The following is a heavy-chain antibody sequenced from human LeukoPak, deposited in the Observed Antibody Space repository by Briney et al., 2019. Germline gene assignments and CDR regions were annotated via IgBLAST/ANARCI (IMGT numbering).Heavy chain of an antibody. CDR1: GFTFSSYS. CDR2: IYSGGST. J-gene: IGHJ4*02. V-gene: IGHV3-66*01. Sequence: GGSLRLSCAASGFTFSSYSMNWVRKAPGKGLEWVSVIYSGGSTYYADSVKGRFTISRDNSKNTLYLQMNSLRAEDTAVYYCERVSDYVWGSYRTPPYFDYWGQGTLVTVSS. D-gene: IGHD3-16*02. CDR3: ERVSDYVWGSYRTPPYFDY.